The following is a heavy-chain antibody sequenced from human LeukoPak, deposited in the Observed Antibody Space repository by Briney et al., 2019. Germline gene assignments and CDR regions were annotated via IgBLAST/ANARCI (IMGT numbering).Heavy chain of an antibody. Sequence: GGSLRLSCAASGFTFSSYAMHWVRQAPGKGLEWVAVISYDGSNKYYADSVKGRFTISRDNSKNTLYLQMNSPRAEDTAVYYCARPAVNYDILTGFDYWGQGALVTVSS. D-gene: IGHD3-9*01. CDR2: ISYDGSNK. V-gene: IGHV3-30-3*01. J-gene: IGHJ4*02. CDR3: ARPAVNYDILTGFDY. CDR1: GFTFSSYA.